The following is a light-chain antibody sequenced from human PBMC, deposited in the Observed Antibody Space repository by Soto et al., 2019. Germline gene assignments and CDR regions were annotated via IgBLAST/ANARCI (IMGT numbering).Light chain of an antibody. CDR1: QSVSSN. J-gene: IGKJ1*01. CDR3: QQYGSSEII. Sequence: EIVMTQSPATQSVSPGGRATLSCRASQSVSSNLAWYQQKPGQAPRLLIYDASNRATGIPARFSGSGSGTEFTLTISRLEPEDFAVFYCQQYGSSEIIFGQGTKVDIK. V-gene: IGKV3D-15*01. CDR2: DAS.